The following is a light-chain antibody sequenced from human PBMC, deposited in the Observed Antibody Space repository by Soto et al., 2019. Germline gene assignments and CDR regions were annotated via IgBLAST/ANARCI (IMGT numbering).Light chain of an antibody. J-gene: IGLJ1*01. CDR2: EVS. V-gene: IGLV2-8*01. Sequence: QSVLTQPPSASGSPGQSVTISCTGTSSDVGGYNYVSWYQQHPGKAPKLMIYEVSKRPSGVPDRFSGSKPGNTASLTVSGLQAEDEADYYCSSYAGSQGVFGTGTKLTVL. CDR1: SSDVGGYNY. CDR3: SSYAGSQGV.